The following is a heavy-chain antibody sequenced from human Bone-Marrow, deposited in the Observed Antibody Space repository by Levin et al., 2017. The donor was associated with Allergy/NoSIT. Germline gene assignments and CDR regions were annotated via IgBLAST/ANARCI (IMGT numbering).Heavy chain of an antibody. V-gene: IGHV4-31*03. D-gene: IGHD4-17*01. CDR3: ARASTYGAQFDF. CDR1: GVLISSGGHY. CDR2: IYYGGGT. Sequence: SETLSLSCNVSGVLISSGGHYWSWIRKLPGKGFQWIGHIYYGGGTYYTPSLRGRVAVSVDPSKNQFFLQLASVTAADAAVYYCARASTYGAQFDFWGQGTMVSVSS. J-gene: IGHJ3*01.